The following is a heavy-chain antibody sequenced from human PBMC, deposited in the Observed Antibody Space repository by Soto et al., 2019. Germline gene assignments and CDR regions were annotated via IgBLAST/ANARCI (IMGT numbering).Heavy chain of an antibody. CDR2: IYWDDDK. Sequence: QITLKESGPTLVKPTQTLTLTCTFSGFSLSTSGVGVGWIRQPPGKALEWLALIYWDDDKRYSPSLKSRLTITKDTSNNQVVPTMISMYPVDTTTYYCAHSPSRDYVGVTFDYWCPGTLVTVSS. CDR1: GFSLSTSGVG. D-gene: IGHD4-17*01. V-gene: IGHV2-5*02. J-gene: IGHJ4*01. CDR3: AHSPSRDYVGVTFDY.